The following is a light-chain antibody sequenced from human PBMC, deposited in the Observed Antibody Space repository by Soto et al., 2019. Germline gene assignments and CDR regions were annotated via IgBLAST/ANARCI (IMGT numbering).Light chain of an antibody. CDR2: AAS. Sequence: SQGISSYLAWYQQKPGKAPKLLIYAASTLQSGVPSRFSGSGSVTDFALTLRSLQPEDSATHFYQRLNSYPPWTFRQGTKVDIK. CDR3: QRLNSYPPWT. J-gene: IGKJ1*01. V-gene: IGKV1-9*01. CDR1: QGISSY.